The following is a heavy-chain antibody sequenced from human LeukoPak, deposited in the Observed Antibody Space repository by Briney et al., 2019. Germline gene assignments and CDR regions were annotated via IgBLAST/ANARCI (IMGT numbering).Heavy chain of an antibody. D-gene: IGHD6-19*01. V-gene: IGHV1-3*01. CDR2: INAYNGDT. CDR3: ARGSSSDWPLEY. Sequence: ASVKVSCKASGYTFINYAIHWVRQAPGQRREWMGWINAYNGDTEYSQKFQGRVTITRDTSASTAYMELSTLRSEDTAVYYCARGSSSDWPLEYWGRGILVTVSS. J-gene: IGHJ4*02. CDR1: GYTFINYA.